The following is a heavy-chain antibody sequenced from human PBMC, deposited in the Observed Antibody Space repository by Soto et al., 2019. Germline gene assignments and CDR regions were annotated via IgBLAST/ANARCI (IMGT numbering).Heavy chain of an antibody. CDR1: GFTFSSYG. CDR2: ISYDGSNK. D-gene: IGHD3-3*01. Sequence: PGGSLRLSCAASGFTFSSYGMHWVRQAPGKGLEWVAVISYDGSNKYYADSVKGRFTLSRDNSKNTLYLQMNSLRSGDTAVYYCARGDRFLELFPPDYWGQGALVTVSS. J-gene: IGHJ4*02. V-gene: IGHV3-30*03. CDR3: ARGDRFLELFPPDY.